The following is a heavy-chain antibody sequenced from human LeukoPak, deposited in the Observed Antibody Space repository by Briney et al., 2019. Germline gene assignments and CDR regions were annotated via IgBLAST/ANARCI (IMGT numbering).Heavy chain of an antibody. Sequence: SVKVSCKASGGTFSSYAISWVRQAPGQGLEWMGGIIPMFGTANYAQKFQGRVTITADESTSTAYMELSSLRSEDTAVYYCARDDDRYCGGDCPNYYYYGMDVWGQGTTVTVSS. J-gene: IGHJ6*02. V-gene: IGHV1-69*13. D-gene: IGHD2-21*02. CDR3: ARDDDRYCGGDCPNYYYYGMDV. CDR1: GGTFSSYA. CDR2: IIPMFGTA.